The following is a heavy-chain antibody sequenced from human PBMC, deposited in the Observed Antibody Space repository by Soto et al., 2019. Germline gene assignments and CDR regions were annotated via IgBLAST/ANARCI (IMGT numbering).Heavy chain of an antibody. CDR3: ARHGVVYGGNSYYYYYYGMDV. D-gene: IGHD4-17*01. Sequence: GESLKISCKGSGYSFTSYWIGWVRQMPGKGLEWMGIIYPGDSDTRYSPSFQGQVTISADKSISTAYLLWSSLKASFTAMYYCARHGVVYGGNSYYYYYYGMDVWGQGTTVTVSS. CDR1: GYSFTSYW. CDR2: IYPGDSDT. J-gene: IGHJ6*02. V-gene: IGHV5-51*01.